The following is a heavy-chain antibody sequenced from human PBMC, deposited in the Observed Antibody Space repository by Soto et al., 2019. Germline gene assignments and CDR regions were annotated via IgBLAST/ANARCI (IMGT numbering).Heavy chain of an antibody. CDR2: INAGNGNT. Sequence: GASVKVSCKASGYTFTSYAMHWVRQAPGQRLEWMGWINAGNGNTKYSQKFQGRVTITRDTSASTAYMELSSLRSEDTAVYYCARLPVFYSGSSNPYYSYYYGMDVWGQGTTVTVSS. CDR3: ARLPVFYSGSSNPYYSYYYGMDV. V-gene: IGHV1-3*01. CDR1: GYTFTSYA. D-gene: IGHD1-26*01. J-gene: IGHJ6*02.